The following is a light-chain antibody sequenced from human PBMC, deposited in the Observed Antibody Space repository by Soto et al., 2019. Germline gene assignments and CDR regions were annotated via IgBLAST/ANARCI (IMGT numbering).Light chain of an antibody. Sequence: QYLLSQVDYVLAARAGDLDVDGSGVRTVFDGYDYASWYQQHPGQAPQLMIYVVSNRPSGVSDRFSGSKSGNTASLILSGCQAEYEAYYYCTSYTSSTPFYVFGTGTQLT. CDR3: TSYTSSTPFYV. J-gene: IGLJ1*01. CDR1: RTVFDGYDY. CDR2: VVS. V-gene: IGLV2-14*03.